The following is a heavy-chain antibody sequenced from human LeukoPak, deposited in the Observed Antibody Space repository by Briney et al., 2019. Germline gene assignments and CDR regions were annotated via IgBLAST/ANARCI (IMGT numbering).Heavy chain of an antibody. V-gene: IGHV4-34*01. J-gene: IGHJ5*02. Sequence: PSETLSLTCAVYGGSFSGYYWSWIRQPPGKGLEWIGEINHSGSTNYNPSLKSRVTISVDTPKNQFSLKLSSVTAADTAVYYCARRSPQRPYNWFDPWGQGTLVTVSS. D-gene: IGHD6-25*01. CDR2: INHSGST. CDR3: ARRSPQRPYNWFDP. CDR1: GGSFSGYY.